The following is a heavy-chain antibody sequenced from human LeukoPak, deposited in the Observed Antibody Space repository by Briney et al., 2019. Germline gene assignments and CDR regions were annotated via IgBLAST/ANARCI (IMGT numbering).Heavy chain of an antibody. D-gene: IGHD2-15*01. CDR2: ISAYNGNT. CDR3: AIAYCSGGSCLGENDAFDI. Sequence: ASVKVSCKASGYTFTSYGISWVRQAPGQGLEWMGWISAYNGNTNYAQKLQGRVTMTTDTSTSTAYMELRSLRSDDTAVYYCAIAYCSGGSCLGENDAFDIWGQGTMVTVSS. J-gene: IGHJ3*02. V-gene: IGHV1-18*01. CDR1: GYTFTSYG.